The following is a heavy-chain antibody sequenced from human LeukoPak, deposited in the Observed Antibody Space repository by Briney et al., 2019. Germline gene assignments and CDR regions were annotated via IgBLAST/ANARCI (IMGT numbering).Heavy chain of an antibody. Sequence: KSSQTLSLTCTVSGASVSSGSYYWSWIRRPPGEGLEWLGYVRTSGSSNYNHSLKSRVAILVDTPKNQFTLKLSSVTAADTAVYYCARGVLVGATGHHFAYWGQGTLVTVSS. CDR1: GASVSSGSYY. J-gene: IGHJ4*02. CDR3: ARGVLVGATGHHFAY. V-gene: IGHV4-61*01. CDR2: VRTSGSS. D-gene: IGHD2-8*02.